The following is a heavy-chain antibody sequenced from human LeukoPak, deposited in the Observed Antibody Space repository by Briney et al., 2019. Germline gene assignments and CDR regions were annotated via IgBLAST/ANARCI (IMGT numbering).Heavy chain of an antibody. CDR2: IRSDGSNK. D-gene: IGHD6-13*01. J-gene: IGHJ4*02. CDR1: GFSFSSYG. Sequence: GGSLRLSCAGSGFSFSSYGMHWVRQAPGKGLEWMAFIRSDGSNKYYADSVKGRFTISRDNSKNTLYLQMNSLRAEDTAVYYCAKAAAGIIYWGQGTLVTVSS. V-gene: IGHV3-30*02. CDR3: AKAAAGIIY.